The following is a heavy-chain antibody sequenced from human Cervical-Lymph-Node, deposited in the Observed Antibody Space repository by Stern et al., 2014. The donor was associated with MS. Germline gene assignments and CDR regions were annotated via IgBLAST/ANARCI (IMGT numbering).Heavy chain of an antibody. J-gene: IGHJ4*02. CDR2: IYYSGST. V-gene: IGHV4-59*01. Sequence: QVQLQESGPGLVKPSETLSLTCTVSGGSISSYYWSWIRQPPGKGLEWIGYIYYSGSTNYNPSLKSRFTISVDTSKNQFSLKLSSVTAADTAVYYCARERYYGSGSYYNAFDYWGQGTLVTVSS. CDR1: GGSISSYY. D-gene: IGHD3-10*01. CDR3: ARERYYGSGSYYNAFDY.